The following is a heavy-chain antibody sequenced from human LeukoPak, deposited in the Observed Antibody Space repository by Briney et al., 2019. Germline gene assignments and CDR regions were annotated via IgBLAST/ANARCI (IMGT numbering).Heavy chain of an antibody. CDR3: ARDRGPRTGFMVREAYDY. D-gene: IGHD3-10*01. V-gene: IGHV3-30*07. Sequence: GRSLRLSCAASGFTFRNYAMHWVRQAPGKGLEWAALISYDGGNKYYADSVKGRFSISRDNAKNTLYLQMSSLRAEDTAVYYCARDRGPRTGFMVREAYDYWGQGTLVTVSS. CDR1: GFTFRNYA. CDR2: ISYDGGNK. J-gene: IGHJ4*02.